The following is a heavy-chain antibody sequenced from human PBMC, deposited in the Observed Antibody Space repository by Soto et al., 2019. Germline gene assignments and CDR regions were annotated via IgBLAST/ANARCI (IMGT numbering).Heavy chain of an antibody. J-gene: IGHJ4*02. CDR1: FGSFSSGDYY. V-gene: IGHV4-30-4*01. CDR2: IYYSGST. Sequence: PAETLSLTCTFSFGSFSSGDYYLSGIRQPPGKGLEWIGYIYYSGSTYYNPSLKSRVTISVDTSKNQFSLKLSSVTAADTAVYYCARDHNSSGYYYAWGQGTLVTVSS. D-gene: IGHD3-22*01. CDR3: ARDHNSSGYYYA.